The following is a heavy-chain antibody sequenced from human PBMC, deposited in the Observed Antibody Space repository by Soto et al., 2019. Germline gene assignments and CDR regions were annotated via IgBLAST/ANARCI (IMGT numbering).Heavy chain of an antibody. CDR3: ARLDSRTSARYYFDY. D-gene: IGHD6-6*01. CDR2: INPNSSDT. J-gene: IGHJ4*02. V-gene: IGHV1-2*02. Sequence: ASVKVSCKAFGYTFTGYYMHWVRQAPGQGLEWMGWINPNSSDTRYNSDTRNAQKFQGRVTMTRDTSISTAYMELSRLRSDDTAVYYCARLDSRTSARYYFDYWGQGTLVTVSS. CDR1: GYTFTGYY.